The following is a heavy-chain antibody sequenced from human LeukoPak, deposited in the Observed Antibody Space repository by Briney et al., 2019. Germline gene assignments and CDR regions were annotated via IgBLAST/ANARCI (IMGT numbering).Heavy chain of an antibody. D-gene: IGHD1-14*01. J-gene: IGHJ4*02. Sequence: ASVKVSCKAFGYPFTAYYMYWVRQAPGQGPEWMGIINPSGGSTSYAQKFQGRVTMTRDMSTNTVYMELSSLRSDDTAVYYCARGRVYTGDYFDYWGQGTLVTVSS. CDR3: ARGRVYTGDYFDY. CDR2: INPSGGST. V-gene: IGHV1-46*01. CDR1: GYPFTAYY.